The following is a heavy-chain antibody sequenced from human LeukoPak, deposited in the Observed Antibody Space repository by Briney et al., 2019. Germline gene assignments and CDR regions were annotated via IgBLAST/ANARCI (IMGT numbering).Heavy chain of an antibody. D-gene: IGHD6-13*01. CDR1: GFTVSDNY. CDR3: ARDKDSWYFDY. V-gene: IGHV3-53*01. J-gene: IGHJ4*02. CDR2: IYSGGTT. Sequence: GGSLRLSCAASGFTVSDNYMSWVRQAPGKGLEWVSVIYSGGTTYSADSVKGRFTISRDNSKNTLYLQMNSLRAEDTAVYYCARDKDSWYFDYWGQGTLVTVSS.